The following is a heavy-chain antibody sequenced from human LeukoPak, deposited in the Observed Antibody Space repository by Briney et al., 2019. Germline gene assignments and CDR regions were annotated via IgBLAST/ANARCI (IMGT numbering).Heavy chain of an antibody. V-gene: IGHV5-51*01. J-gene: IGHJ4*02. CDR3: ARGRQYDVWAARCFDY. CDR2: IHPQESDT. CDR1: GYKFTNYW. D-gene: IGHD3-3*01. Sequence: GESLKISCKTSGYKFTNYWISWVRQMPGKGLEWVGIIHPQESDTKYGPSFQGQVTISVDKSIFTAYLQWSSLKESDTAMYYCARGRQYDVWAARCFDYCGQGTLVTVSS.